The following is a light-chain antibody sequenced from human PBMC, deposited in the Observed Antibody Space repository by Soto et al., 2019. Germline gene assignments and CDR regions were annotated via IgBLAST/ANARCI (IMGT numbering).Light chain of an antibody. CDR2: DAS. Sequence: IQLTQSPSSLSASVGDRVTITCRASQSISSYLNWYQQKPGKAPKLLIYDASNLETGVPSRFSGSGSGTDFTFTISSLQPEDIATYYCQQYDNRPLTFGGGTKVDI. CDR1: QSISSY. J-gene: IGKJ4*01. V-gene: IGKV1-33*01. CDR3: QQYDNRPLT.